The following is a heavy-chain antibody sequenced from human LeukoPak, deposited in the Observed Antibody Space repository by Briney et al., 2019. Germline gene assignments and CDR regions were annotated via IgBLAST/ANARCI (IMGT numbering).Heavy chain of an antibody. CDR2: IYNSGST. CDR3: ASSNWLRDANFDS. D-gene: IGHD6-13*01. Sequence: PSETLSLTCTVSGASTSSGLYYWNWFRQPAGKGLEYIGRIYNSGSTNYNPSLKSRVTISVDMPKNQFSLKLTSVTASDSAVYYCASSNWLRDANFDSWGQGTLVTVSS. J-gene: IGHJ4*02. CDR1: GASTSSGLYY. V-gene: IGHV4-61*02.